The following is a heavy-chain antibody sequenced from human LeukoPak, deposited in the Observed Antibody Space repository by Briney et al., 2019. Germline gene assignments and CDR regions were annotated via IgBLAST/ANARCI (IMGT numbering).Heavy chain of an antibody. J-gene: IGHJ6*03. CDR3: ARGSATTLYYYSYMDV. V-gene: IGHV3-30*01. D-gene: IGHD1-26*01. CDR1: GFSFSNNP. Sequence: GGSLRLSCAASGFSFSNNPMHWVRQAPGRGLEWVAVSSSDGNNEYHANSVKGRLAISRDNSKNTLYLQMDSLRPEDTAVYYCARGSATTLYYYSYMDVWGKGTTVTASS. CDR2: SSSDGNNE.